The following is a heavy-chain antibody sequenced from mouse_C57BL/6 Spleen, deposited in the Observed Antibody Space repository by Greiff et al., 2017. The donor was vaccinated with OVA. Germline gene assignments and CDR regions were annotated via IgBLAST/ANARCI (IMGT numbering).Heavy chain of an antibody. D-gene: IGHD1-1*01. CDR2: IDPSDSNT. CDR3: AIANTPVGFAY. V-gene: IGHV1-69*01. CDR1: GYTFTSYW. Sequence: VQLQQSGAELVMPGASVKLSCKASGYTFTSYWMSWVKQRTGQGLEWIGEIDPSDSNTNYNQKFKGKSTLTVDKSSSTAYMQLRSLTSEDSAVYYCAIANTPVGFAYWGQGTTLTVSA. J-gene: IGHJ2*01.